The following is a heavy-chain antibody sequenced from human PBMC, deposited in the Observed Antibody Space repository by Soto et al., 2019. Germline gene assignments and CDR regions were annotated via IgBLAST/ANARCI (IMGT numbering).Heavy chain of an antibody. Sequence: QVQLVESGGGMVQPGMSLRLSCAAPGFTFSTYGMDWVRQAPGKGLEWVAVISFDGRKNYHADSVKGRLTISPHNSKDTLYLQMSSLRTEDTAVYYCAKTGYYGMDVWGQGNTVTVSS. J-gene: IGHJ6*02. V-gene: IGHV3-30*18. CDR2: ISFDGRKN. CDR3: AKTGYYGMDV. CDR1: GFTFSTYG.